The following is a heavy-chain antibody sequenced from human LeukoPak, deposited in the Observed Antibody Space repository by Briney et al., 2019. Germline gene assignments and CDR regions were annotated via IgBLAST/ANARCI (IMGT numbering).Heavy chain of an antibody. CDR2: ISSSGSTI. CDR1: GFTFSSYE. J-gene: IGHJ6*04. CDR3: ARERPEVPAATSYYYYGMDV. D-gene: IGHD2-2*01. V-gene: IGHV3-48*03. Sequence: GGSLRLSCAASGFTFSSYEMNWVRQAPGKGLEWVSYISSSGSTIYYADSVKGRFTISRDNAKNSLYLQMNSLRAEDTAVYYCARERPEVPAATSYYYYGMDVWGKGTTVTVSS.